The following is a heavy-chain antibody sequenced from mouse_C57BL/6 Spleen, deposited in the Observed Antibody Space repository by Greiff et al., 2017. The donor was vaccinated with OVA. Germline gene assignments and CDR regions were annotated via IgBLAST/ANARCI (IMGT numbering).Heavy chain of an antibody. CDR1: GYAFSSSW. V-gene: IGHV1-82*01. Sequence: QVQLKESGPELVKPGASVKISCKASGYAFSSSWMNWVKQRPGKGLEWIGRIYPGDGDTNYNGKFKGKATLTADKSSSTAYMQLSSLTSEDSAVYFCARSKDGYYWGQGTLVTVSA. CDR3: ARSKDGYY. J-gene: IGHJ3*01. CDR2: IYPGDGDT. D-gene: IGHD2-3*01.